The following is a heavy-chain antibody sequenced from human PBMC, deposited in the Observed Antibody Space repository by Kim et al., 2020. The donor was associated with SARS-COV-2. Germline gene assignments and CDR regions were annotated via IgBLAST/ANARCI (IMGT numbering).Heavy chain of an antibody. D-gene: IGHD4-4*01. CDR2: VNAANDQT. J-gene: IGHJ4*02. V-gene: IGHV1-3*01. Sequence: ASVKVSCKASGYTFKTYPIHWLRQAPGQTLEWMGWVNAANDQTKYSQKIQGRITISRDTSANTAYMELRSLTTKDTAFYYCVRDMNSTVYDYWGQGTLVT. CDR3: VRDMNSTVYDY. CDR1: GYTFKTYP.